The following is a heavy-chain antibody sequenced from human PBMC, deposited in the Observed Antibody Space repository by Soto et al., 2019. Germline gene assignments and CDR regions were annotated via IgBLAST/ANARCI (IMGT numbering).Heavy chain of an antibody. Sequence: SETLSLTCTVSGGSISSSSYYWGWIRQPPGKGLEWIGSIYYSGSTYYNPSLKSRVTISVDTSKNQFSLKLSSVTAADTAVYYSARGRTSGTLFDYWGQGTLVTVSS. V-gene: IGHV4-39*01. CDR1: GGSISSSSYY. CDR2: IYYSGST. D-gene: IGHD2-2*01. CDR3: ARGRTSGTLFDY. J-gene: IGHJ4*02.